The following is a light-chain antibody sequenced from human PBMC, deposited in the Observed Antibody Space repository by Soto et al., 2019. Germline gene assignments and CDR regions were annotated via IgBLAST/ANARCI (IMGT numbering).Light chain of an antibody. Sequence: DVQMTQSPSSLSASVGDKVTITCRASQIINRYLSWYQQKPGSAPKLLIYSVSVLGSGVPARFSGSGSGTDFTLTINSLQPEDFATYYCQQSYNMPITFGQGTRLEI. CDR2: SVS. CDR3: QQSYNMPIT. V-gene: IGKV1-39*01. CDR1: QIINRY. J-gene: IGKJ5*01.